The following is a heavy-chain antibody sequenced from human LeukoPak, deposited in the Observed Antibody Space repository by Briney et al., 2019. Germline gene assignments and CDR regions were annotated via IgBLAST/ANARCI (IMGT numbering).Heavy chain of an antibody. Sequence: SETLSLTCTVSGGSLSSSSYYWGWIRHHPGKGLEWLVSIYYSGITYYKPSLKSRVTISVNTSKNQYSLKLSSVTAADTAVYYCARVAVGPAATAQTPYYYYYYMDVWGKGTTVTVSS. CDR3: ARVAVGPAATAQTPYYYYYYMDV. J-gene: IGHJ6*03. CDR2: IYYSGIT. V-gene: IGHV4-39*07. D-gene: IGHD2-2*01. CDR1: GGSLSSSSYY.